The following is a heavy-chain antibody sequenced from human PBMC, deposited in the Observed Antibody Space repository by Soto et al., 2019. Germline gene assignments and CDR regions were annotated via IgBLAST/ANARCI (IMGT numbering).Heavy chain of an antibody. D-gene: IGHD3-22*01. Sequence: SETLSLTCTVSGGSISSYYWSWIRQPPGKGLEWIGYIYYSGSTNYNPSLKSRDTISVDTSKNQFSLKLDSVTAADSAVYYCASYSTNYYDAIYWGQGTRVTVS. CDR1: GGSISSYY. CDR3: ASYSTNYYDAIY. CDR2: IYYSGST. V-gene: IGHV4-59*08. J-gene: IGHJ4*02.